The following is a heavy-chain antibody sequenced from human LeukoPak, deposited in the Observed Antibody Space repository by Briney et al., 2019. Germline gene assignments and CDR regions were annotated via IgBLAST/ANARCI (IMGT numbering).Heavy chain of an antibody. V-gene: IGHV3-21*01. D-gene: IGHD2-2*01. CDR3: ARRITSSTSCYDY. CDR2: ISSSSSYI. CDR1: GFTFSSYS. Sequence: GGSLRLSCAASGFTFSSYSMNWVRQAPGKGLEWVSSISSSSSYIYYADSVKGRFTISRDNAKNSLYLQMNSLRAKDTAVYYCARRITSSTSCYDYWGQGALVTVSS. J-gene: IGHJ4*02.